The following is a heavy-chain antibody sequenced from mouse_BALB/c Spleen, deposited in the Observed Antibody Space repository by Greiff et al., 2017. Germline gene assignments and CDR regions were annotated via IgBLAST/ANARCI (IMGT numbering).Heavy chain of an antibody. CDR1: GFSLTSYG. Sequence: QVQLQQSGPGLVAPSQSLSITCTVSGFSLTSYGVHWVRQPPGKGLEWLGVIWAGGSTNYNSALMSRLSISKDNSKSQVFLKMNSLQTDDTAMYYCARDPPYGNYAMDYWGQGTSVTVSS. CDR3: ARDPPYGNYAMDY. V-gene: IGHV2-9*02. D-gene: IGHD2-1*01. CDR2: IWAGGST. J-gene: IGHJ4*01.